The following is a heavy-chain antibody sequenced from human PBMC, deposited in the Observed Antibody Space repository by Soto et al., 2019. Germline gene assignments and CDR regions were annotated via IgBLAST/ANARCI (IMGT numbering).Heavy chain of an antibody. D-gene: IGHD3-10*01. CDR1: GGSISSSSYY. Sequence: WETLCLTRTVSGGSISSSSYYWGWIRQPPGKGLEWIGSIYYSGRTYYNPSLKSRVTISVDTSKNQLSLELSSVTAADSAVYYCARDLNGPSRYYYGSGPFDPWGQGTLVTVPS. V-gene: IGHV4-39*02. CDR2: IYYSGRT. CDR3: ARDLNGPSRYYYGSGPFDP. J-gene: IGHJ5*02.